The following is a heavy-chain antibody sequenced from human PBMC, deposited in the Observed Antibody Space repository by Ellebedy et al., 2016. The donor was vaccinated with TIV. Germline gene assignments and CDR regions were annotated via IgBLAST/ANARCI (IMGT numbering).Heavy chain of an antibody. CDR2: IYHSGST. Sequence: SETLSLTXAVSGGSISSSNWWSWVRQPPGKGLEWIGEIYHSGSTNYNPSLKSRVTISVDKSKNQFSLKLSSVTAADTAVYYCARDGGVGDPAAFDIWGQGTMVTVSS. CDR3: ARDGGVGDPAAFDI. CDR1: GGSISSSNW. V-gene: IGHV4-4*02. D-gene: IGHD2-21*02. J-gene: IGHJ3*02.